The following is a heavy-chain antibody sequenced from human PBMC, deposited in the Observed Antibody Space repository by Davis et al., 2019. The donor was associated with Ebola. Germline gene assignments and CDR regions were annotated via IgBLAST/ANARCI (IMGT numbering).Heavy chain of an antibody. D-gene: IGHD5-12*01. CDR1: GFTFSNYW. J-gene: IGHJ4*02. V-gene: IGHV3-7*01. CDR2: ISQDGSDI. Sequence: GESLKISCAASGFTFSNYWMNWVRPAPGKGLDWVAIISQDGSDIRYVDSVKGRLTISRDNARNSLYLQMNSLRVEDTAVYYCVGGRGWLPEYWGQGTLVSVSS. CDR3: VGGRGWLPEY.